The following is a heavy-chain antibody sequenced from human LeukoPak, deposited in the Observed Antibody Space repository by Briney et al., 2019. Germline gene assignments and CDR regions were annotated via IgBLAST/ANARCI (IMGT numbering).Heavy chain of an antibody. CDR2: ISGSGGST. Sequence: GGSLRLSCAASGFTFSSYAMSWVRQAPGKGLEWVSAISGSGGSTYYADSVKGRFTISRDNSKNTLYLQMNSLRAEDTAIYYCARGRWPGGHFDYWGQGTLVTVSS. CDR3: ARGRWPGGHFDY. V-gene: IGHV3-23*01. CDR1: GFTFSSYA. J-gene: IGHJ4*02. D-gene: IGHD4-23*01.